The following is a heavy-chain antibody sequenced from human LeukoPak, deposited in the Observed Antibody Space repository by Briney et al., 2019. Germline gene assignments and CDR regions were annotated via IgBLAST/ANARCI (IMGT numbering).Heavy chain of an antibody. CDR2: IWYEGQTK. Sequence: PGGSLRLSCEASGFIFSNYGMHRVRQAPGKGLEWLALIWYEGQTKFYADSVKGRFTISRDNSGNTLFLHMTNLRVEDTAVYYCAREWGRIAVAGGPGYWGQGALVTVSS. J-gene: IGHJ4*02. V-gene: IGHV3-33*01. CDR1: GFIFSNYG. D-gene: IGHD6-19*01. CDR3: AREWGRIAVAGGPGY.